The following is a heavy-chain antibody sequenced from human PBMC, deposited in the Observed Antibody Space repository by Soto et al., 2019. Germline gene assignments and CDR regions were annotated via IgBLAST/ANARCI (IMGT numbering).Heavy chain of an antibody. CDR2: IYHSGST. CDR1: GGSISSSNW. Sequence: SETLSLTCAVSGGSISSSNWWSWVRQPPGKGLEWIGEIYHSGSTNYNPSLKSRVTISVDKSKNQFSLKLSSVTAADTAVYYCARGPFLLRFLEWSLDYWGQGTLVTVSS. CDR3: ARGPFLLRFLEWSLDY. V-gene: IGHV4-4*02. J-gene: IGHJ4*02. D-gene: IGHD3-3*01.